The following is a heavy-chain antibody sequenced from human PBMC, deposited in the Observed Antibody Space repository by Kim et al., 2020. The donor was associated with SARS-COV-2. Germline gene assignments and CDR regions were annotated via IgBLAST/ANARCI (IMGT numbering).Heavy chain of an antibody. CDR2: INTNTGNP. J-gene: IGHJ3*02. Sequence: ASVKVSCKASGYTFTSYAMNWVRQAPGQGLEWMGWINTNTGNPTYAQGFTGRFVFSLDTSVSTAYLQISSLKAEDTAVYYCARDSIAAAGRAFDIWGQGTMVTVSS. CDR3: ARDSIAAAGRAFDI. D-gene: IGHD6-13*01. CDR1: GYTFTSYA. V-gene: IGHV7-4-1*02.